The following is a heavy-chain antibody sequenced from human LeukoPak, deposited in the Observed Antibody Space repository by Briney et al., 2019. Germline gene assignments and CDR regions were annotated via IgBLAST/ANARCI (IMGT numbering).Heavy chain of an antibody. J-gene: IGHJ4*02. D-gene: IGHD3-22*01. CDR3: AREDYDSSGYYYVY. CDR2: INPNSGGT. V-gene: IGHV1-2*02. Sequence: ASVKVSCKASGYTFTGYYMHWVRQAPGQGLEWMGWINPNSGGTNYAQKFQGRVTMTRDTSISTAYMELSRLRSDDTAVYYCAREDYDSSGYYYVYWGQGTLVTVSS. CDR1: GYTFTGYY.